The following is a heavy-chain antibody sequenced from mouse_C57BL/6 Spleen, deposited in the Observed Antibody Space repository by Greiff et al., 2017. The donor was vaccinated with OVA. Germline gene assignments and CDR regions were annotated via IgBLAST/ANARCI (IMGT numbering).Heavy chain of an antibody. CDR2: IWTGGGT. V-gene: IGHV2-9-1*01. D-gene: IGHD3-2*02. J-gene: IGHJ3*01. Sequence: VMLVESGPGLVAPSQRLSITCTVSGFSLTSYAISWVRQPPGKGLEWLGVIWTGGGTNYNSALKSRLSISKDNTKSQVFLKMNSLQTDDTARYYCAREVDSSGYPFAYWGQGTLVTVSA. CDR3: AREVDSSGYPFAY. CDR1: GFSLTSYA.